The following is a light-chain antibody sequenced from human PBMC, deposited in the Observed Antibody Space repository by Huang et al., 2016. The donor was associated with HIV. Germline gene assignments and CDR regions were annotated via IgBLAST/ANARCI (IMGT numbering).Light chain of an antibody. CDR3: MQTLQTPRT. J-gene: IGKJ5*01. V-gene: IGKV2-28*01. CDR2: LSS. Sequence: EIVMTQSPLSLPVTPGEPASISCRSSQSLLHSNGYSYLDWYLQKPGQSPQLVIYLSSNRASGVPDRFTGSGSVTYFTLKISRVEAEDVGVYYCMQTLQTPRTFGQGTRLEIK. CDR1: QSLLHSNGYSY.